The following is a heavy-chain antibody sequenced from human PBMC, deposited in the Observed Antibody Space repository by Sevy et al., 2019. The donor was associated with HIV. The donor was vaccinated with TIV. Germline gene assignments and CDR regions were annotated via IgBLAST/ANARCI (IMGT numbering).Heavy chain of an antibody. CDR3: ARLRGYYYDSSGYLPYFDY. D-gene: IGHD3-22*01. Sequence: SETLSLTCTVSGGSISSSSYYWGWIRQPPGKGLEWIGSIYYSGSTYYNPSLKSRVTISVDTSKNQFSLKLSSVTAAETAVYYCARLRGYYYDSSGYLPYFDYWGQGTLVTVSS. V-gene: IGHV4-39*01. CDR1: GGSISSSSYY. J-gene: IGHJ4*02. CDR2: IYYSGST.